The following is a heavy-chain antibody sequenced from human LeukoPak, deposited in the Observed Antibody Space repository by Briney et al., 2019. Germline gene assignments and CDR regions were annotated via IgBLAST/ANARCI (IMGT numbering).Heavy chain of an antibody. CDR2: ISYDGGNK. Sequence: GRSLRLSCAASGFTFSSYGMHWVRQAPGKGLEWVAVISYDGGNKYYADSVKGRFTISRDNSKNTLYLQMNSLRAEDTAVYYCAKDVESGYGGFWGQGTLVTVSS. CDR3: AKDVESGYGGF. V-gene: IGHV3-30*18. J-gene: IGHJ4*02. D-gene: IGHD3-3*01. CDR1: GFTFSSYG.